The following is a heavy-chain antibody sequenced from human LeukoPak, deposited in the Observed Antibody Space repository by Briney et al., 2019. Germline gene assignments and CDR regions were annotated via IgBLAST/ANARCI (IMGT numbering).Heavy chain of an antibody. Sequence: ETLSLTCTVSGGSISSYYWSWIRQPPGKGLEWIGYIYYSGSTNYKPSLRSRVTISVDPSKNQFSLKLSSVTAADTAVYYCARFRVTALDYWGQGTLVTVSS. D-gene: IGHD2-21*02. CDR2: IYYSGST. V-gene: IGHV4-59*01. J-gene: IGHJ4*02. CDR1: GGSISSYY. CDR3: ARFRVTALDY.